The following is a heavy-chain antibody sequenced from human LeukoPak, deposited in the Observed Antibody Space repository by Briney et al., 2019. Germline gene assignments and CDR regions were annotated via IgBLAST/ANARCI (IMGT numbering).Heavy chain of an antibody. J-gene: IGHJ5*02. Sequence: SETLSLTCTVSGGSISSYYWSWIRQPPGKGLEWIGSIYYSGSTYYNPSLKSRVTISVDTSKNQFSLKLSSVTAADTAVYYCARQGKLMVRGVPDWFDPWGQGTLVTVSS. CDR1: GGSISSYY. D-gene: IGHD3-10*01. CDR2: IYYSGST. CDR3: ARQGKLMVRGVPDWFDP. V-gene: IGHV4-59*05.